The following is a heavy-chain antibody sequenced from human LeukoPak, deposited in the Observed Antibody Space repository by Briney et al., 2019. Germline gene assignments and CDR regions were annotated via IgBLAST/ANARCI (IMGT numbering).Heavy chain of an antibody. J-gene: IGHJ4*02. V-gene: IGHV3-23*01. D-gene: IGHD3-10*01. CDR2: ISDTGGST. CDR3: AKDYFGSGSYYNANPYYFDY. Sequence: PGGSLRLSCAASGFTFSSYAMSWVRQAPGKGLEWVSVISDTGGSTYYADSVKGRFTISRDNSKDTLYLQMNSLRAEDTAVHYCAKDYFGSGSYYNANPYYFDYWGQGTLVTVSS. CDR1: GFTFSSYA.